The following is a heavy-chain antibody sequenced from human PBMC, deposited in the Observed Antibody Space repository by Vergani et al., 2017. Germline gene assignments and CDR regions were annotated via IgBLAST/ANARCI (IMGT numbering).Heavy chain of an antibody. D-gene: IGHD2-2*02. CDR3: VRDRGLCAGGRCYTEAWDY. CDR1: GFALNRHA. J-gene: IGHJ4*02. CDR2: ISFDGTNE. V-gene: IGHV3-30-3*01. Sequence: VQLLESGGDVVKPGTSLRLSCVVSGFALNRHAMYWVRQAPGKGLEWVVGISFDGTNEYYPDLVKGRFTISRDIAKNTLYLQVRSLRLEDTGVYHCVRDRGLCAGGRCYTEAWDYWGQGTPVTVSS.